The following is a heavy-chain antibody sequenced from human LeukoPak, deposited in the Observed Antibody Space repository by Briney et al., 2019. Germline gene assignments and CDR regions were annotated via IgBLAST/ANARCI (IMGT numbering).Heavy chain of an antibody. Sequence: GGSLRLSCAASGFTVSSNYMSWDRQAPGKGLEWVSVIYSGGSTYYADSVKGRFTISRDNSKNTLYLQMNSLRAEDTAVYYCARDARYYDILTTNEYNWFDPWGQGTLVTVSS. D-gene: IGHD3-9*01. CDR1: GFTVSSNY. V-gene: IGHV3-66*01. CDR3: ARDARYYDILTTNEYNWFDP. CDR2: IYSGGST. J-gene: IGHJ5*02.